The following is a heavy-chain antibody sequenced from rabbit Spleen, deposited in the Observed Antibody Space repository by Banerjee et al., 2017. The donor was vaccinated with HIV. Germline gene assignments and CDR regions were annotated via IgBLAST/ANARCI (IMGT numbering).Heavy chain of an antibody. CDR2: IAGSSSGFT. CDR1: GFSFSGNYY. D-gene: IGHD8-1*01. J-gene: IGHJ6*01. CDR3: ARDTGSSFSSYGMDL. Sequence: QEQLVESGGGLVQPTGSLTLTCTASGFSFSGNYYMCWVRQAPGKRLECIACIAGSSSGFTYSATWAKGRFTCSKTSSTTVTLQMTSLTVADTATYFCARDTGSSFSSYGMDLWGQGTLVTVS. V-gene: IGHV1S45*01.